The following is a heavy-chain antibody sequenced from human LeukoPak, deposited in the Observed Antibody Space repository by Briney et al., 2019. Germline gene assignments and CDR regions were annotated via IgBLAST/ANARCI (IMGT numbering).Heavy chain of an antibody. CDR2: INPGGSST. J-gene: IGHJ4*02. CDR3: ARSNLADDY. Sequence: GGSLRLSCAASGFTFSSYWMHWVRQVPGKGLVWVSRINPGGSSTAYADSVKGRFTISRDNAENTLYLQMDSLRAEDTAVYYCARSNLADDYWGQGTLVTVSS. V-gene: IGHV3-74*01. CDR1: GFTFSSYW.